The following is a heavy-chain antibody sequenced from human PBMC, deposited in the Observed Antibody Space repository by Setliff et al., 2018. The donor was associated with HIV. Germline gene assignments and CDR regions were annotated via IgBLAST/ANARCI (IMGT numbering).Heavy chain of an antibody. CDR1: GDLVRGNS. CDR3: ARGHCSGTSCYHPWYWFDP. J-gene: IGHJ5*02. Sequence: SETLSLTCTVRGDLVRGNSWHWVRQSPGKGLEWIGYIYYSGSSNYNPSLKSRVTISLATSKNQFSLELRSVTAADTAVYYCARGHCSGTSCYHPWYWFDPWGQGTLVTVSS. D-gene: IGHD2-2*01. V-gene: IGHV4-59*02. CDR2: IYYSGSS.